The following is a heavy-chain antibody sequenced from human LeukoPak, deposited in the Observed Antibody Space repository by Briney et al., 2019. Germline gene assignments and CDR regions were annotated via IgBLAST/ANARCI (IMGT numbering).Heavy chain of an antibody. D-gene: IGHD6-19*01. Sequence: PGGSLRLSCAASGFTVSSNYMSWVRQAPGKGLEWVSVIYSGGSTYYADSVKGRFTISRDNSKNTLYLQMNSLRAEDTAVYYCARSYSSGLFDYWGQGTLVTVSS. CDR1: GFTVSSNY. J-gene: IGHJ4*02. CDR3: ARSYSSGLFDY. V-gene: IGHV3-53*01. CDR2: IYSGGST.